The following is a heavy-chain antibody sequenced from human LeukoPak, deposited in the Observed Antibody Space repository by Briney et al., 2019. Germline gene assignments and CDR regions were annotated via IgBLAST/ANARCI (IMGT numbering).Heavy chain of an antibody. Sequence: GGSLRLSCAASGFTFSSYAMNWVRQAPGKGLEWVSVISSSGGSTYYADSVKGRFTISRDNSKNTLYLQMNSLRAEDTAVYYCAKIWGTGSNYLNFDYWGQGTLVTVSS. CDR3: AKIWGTGSNYLNFDY. J-gene: IGHJ4*02. CDR1: GFTFSSYA. V-gene: IGHV3-23*01. CDR2: ISSSGGST. D-gene: IGHD4-11*01.